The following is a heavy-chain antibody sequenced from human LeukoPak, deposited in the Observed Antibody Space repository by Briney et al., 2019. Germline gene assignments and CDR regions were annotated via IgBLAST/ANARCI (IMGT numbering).Heavy chain of an antibody. J-gene: IGHJ4*02. D-gene: IGHD3-22*01. CDR2: IKQDGSEK. V-gene: IGHV3-7*01. CDR1: GFTFSRYW. CDR3: ARAENYYDSSGYWADYFDY. Sequence: GGSLRLSCAASGFTFSRYWMSWVRQAPGKGLEWVANIKQDGSEKYYVDSVKGRFTISRDNAKNSLYLQMNSLRAEDTAVYYCARAENYYDSSGYWADYFDYWGQGTLVTVSS.